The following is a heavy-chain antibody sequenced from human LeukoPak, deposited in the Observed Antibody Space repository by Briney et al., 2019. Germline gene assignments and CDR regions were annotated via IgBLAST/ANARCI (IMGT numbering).Heavy chain of an antibody. Sequence: PSETLSLTCTVSGDSITSRTSCWSWIRQSPTNGLQWITCMYHTGGTFYSPSLRSRVVISLDASKNQFSLKPNSVTAADTAVYYCARHVAVAAKYDYWGQGIPVIVSS. D-gene: IGHD6-19*01. V-gene: IGHV4-39*01. J-gene: IGHJ4*02. CDR2: MYHTGGT. CDR3: ARHVAVAAKYDY. CDR1: GDSITSRTSC.